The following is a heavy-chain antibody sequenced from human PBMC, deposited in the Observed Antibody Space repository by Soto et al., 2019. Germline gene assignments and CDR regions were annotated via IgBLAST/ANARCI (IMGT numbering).Heavy chain of an antibody. CDR3: ARDYGKIWSCYYG. CDR1: GFTFSSYG. Sequence: QVQLVESGGGVVQPGRSLRLSCAASGFTFSSYGMHWVRQAPGKGLEWVAVIWYDGSNKYYADSVKGRFTISRDNSKNTLYLQMNSLRAEDTAVYYCARDYGKIWSCYYGWGQGTLVTVSS. V-gene: IGHV3-33*01. D-gene: IGHD3-3*01. CDR2: IWYDGSNK. J-gene: IGHJ4*02.